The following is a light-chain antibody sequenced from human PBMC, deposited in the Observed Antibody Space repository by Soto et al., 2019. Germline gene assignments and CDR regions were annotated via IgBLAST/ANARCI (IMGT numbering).Light chain of an antibody. Sequence: QSALTQPRSVSGSPGQSVTISCTGSSSDVGGYNYVSWYQQHPGRAPKVIIYNVSTWPSGVPDRFSGSKSSNTASLTISDLQAEDEGDYCSYSYAGSYTFVFGSGTKVTVL. CDR2: NVS. J-gene: IGLJ1*01. V-gene: IGLV2-11*01. CDR3: YSYAGSYTFV. CDR1: SSDVGGYNY.